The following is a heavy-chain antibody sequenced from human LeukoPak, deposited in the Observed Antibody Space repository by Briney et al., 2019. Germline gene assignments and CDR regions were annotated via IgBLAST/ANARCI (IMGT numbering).Heavy chain of an antibody. V-gene: IGHV3-23*01. CDR1: GFTFSSYA. CDR2: ISGSGTST. J-gene: IGHJ1*01. Sequence: GGSLRLSCAASGFTFSSYAMSWVRQAPGKGLEWVSGISGSGTSTYYADSMKGRFTISRDNSKNTLNLQMNSLRAEDTAVYYCAKAAYYFDNSGPGPLYFQHWGQGTLVTVSS. D-gene: IGHD3-22*01. CDR3: AKAAYYFDNSGPGPLYFQH.